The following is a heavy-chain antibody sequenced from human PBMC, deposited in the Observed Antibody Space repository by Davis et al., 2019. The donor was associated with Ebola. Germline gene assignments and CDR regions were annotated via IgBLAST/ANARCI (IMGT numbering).Heavy chain of an antibody. Sequence: SVKVSCKASGGTFSSYAISWVRQAPGQGLEWMGRIIPILGIANYAQKFQGRVTITADKSTSTAYMELSSLRSEDTAVYYCAREGDSFDDIVVVPAATVGFDPWGQGTLVTVSS. V-gene: IGHV1-69*04. CDR2: IIPILGIA. D-gene: IGHD2-2*01. CDR1: GGTFSSYA. CDR3: AREGDSFDDIVVVPAATVGFDP. J-gene: IGHJ5*02.